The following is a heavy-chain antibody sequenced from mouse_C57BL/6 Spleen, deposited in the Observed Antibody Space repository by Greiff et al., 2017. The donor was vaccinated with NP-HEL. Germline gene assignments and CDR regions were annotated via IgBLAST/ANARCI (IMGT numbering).Heavy chain of an antibody. CDR2: IDPSDSYT. CDR1: GYTFTSYW. J-gene: IGHJ2*01. V-gene: IGHV1-59*01. Sequence: QVQLQQPGAELVRPGTSVKLSCKASGYTFTSYWMHWVKQRPGQGLEWIGVIDPSDSYTNYNQKFKGKATLTVDTSSSTAYMQLSSLTSEDSAVYYWARGDYYGSSYYFDYWGQGTTLTVSS. CDR3: ARGDYYGSSYYFDY. D-gene: IGHD1-1*01.